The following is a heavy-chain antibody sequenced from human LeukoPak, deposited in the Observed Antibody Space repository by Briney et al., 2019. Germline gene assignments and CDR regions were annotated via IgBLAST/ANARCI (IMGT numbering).Heavy chain of an antibody. D-gene: IGHD1-26*01. CDR2: IYPSGGST. CDR1: GHTSTTYA. CDR3: ASSSGGSYEDWFDP. Sequence: ASVKVSCKASGHTSTTYAIHWVRQAPGQGLEWMGVIYPSGGSTSYAQKFQGRVTMTRDTSTSTVYMELSSLRSEDTAVYYCASSSGGSYEDWFDPWGQGTLVTVSS. J-gene: IGHJ5*02. V-gene: IGHV1-46*01.